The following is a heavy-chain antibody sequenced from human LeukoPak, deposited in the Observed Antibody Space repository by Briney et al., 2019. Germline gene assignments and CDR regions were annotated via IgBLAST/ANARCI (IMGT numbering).Heavy chain of an antibody. CDR3: TADDCKSATYYSVY. Sequence: PGGSLRLSCAASGFTFSNAWMSWVRQAPGKGLEWAGRIKSKTNGETRDYAAPVKGRFTMSRDDSKNTLYLQINSLKPEDTAVYYCTADDCKSATYYSVYWGQGTLVTVSS. J-gene: IGHJ4*02. D-gene: IGHD2-2*01. CDR1: GFTFSNAW. CDR2: IKSKTNGETR. V-gene: IGHV3-15*01.